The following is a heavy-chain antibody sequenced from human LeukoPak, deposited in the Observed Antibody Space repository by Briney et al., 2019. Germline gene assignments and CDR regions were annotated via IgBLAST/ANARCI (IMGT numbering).Heavy chain of an antibody. V-gene: IGHV3-30*03. J-gene: IGHJ4*02. D-gene: IGHD3-22*01. CDR3: ARGGRLLLQSQNS. CDR1: GFTFSSYG. Sequence: GGSLRLSCAASGFTFSSYGMHWVRQAPGKGLEWVSVISYDGSNEYYADSVKGRSIISRDNSQNTLYLQMNSLRAEDTAEYFCARGGRLLLQSQNSWGQGTLVTVSS. CDR2: ISYDGSNE.